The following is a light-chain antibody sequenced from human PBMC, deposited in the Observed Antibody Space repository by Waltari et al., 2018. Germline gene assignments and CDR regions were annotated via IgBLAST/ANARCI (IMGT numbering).Light chain of an antibody. V-gene: IGKV3-11*01. CDR3: QQRSGWPPT. CDR1: QSIDNF. Sequence: EIVLTQSPATLSLSPGERRTLYCRASQSIDNFLAWYQQKPGQATRRLIYDSSNRATDIPARFSGSGSGTDFTLTISSLEPEDFAVYYCQQRSGWPPTFGGGTKVDI. J-gene: IGKJ4*01. CDR2: DSS.